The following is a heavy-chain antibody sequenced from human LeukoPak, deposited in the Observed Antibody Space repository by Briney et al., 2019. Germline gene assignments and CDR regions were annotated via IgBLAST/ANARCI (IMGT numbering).Heavy chain of an antibody. Sequence: ASVKVSCKTSGGTFSSYAISWVRQAPGQGLEWMGGIIPIIGTANYAQKFQGRVTITADESTSTAYMELSSLRSEDTAVYYCARGGYYGSGNDFRFDPWGQGTLVTVSS. CDR2: IIPIIGTA. J-gene: IGHJ5*02. D-gene: IGHD3-10*01. V-gene: IGHV1-69*13. CDR3: ARGGYYGSGNDFRFDP. CDR1: GGTFSSYA.